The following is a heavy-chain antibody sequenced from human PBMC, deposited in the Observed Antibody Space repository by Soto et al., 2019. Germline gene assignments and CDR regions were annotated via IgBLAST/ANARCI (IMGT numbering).Heavy chain of an antibody. CDR1: GFTFSSYW. V-gene: IGHV3-7*03. D-gene: IGHD1-7*01. CDR2: IKQHGSET. CDR3: VRGTPTPGLDY. J-gene: IGHJ4*02. Sequence: EVQLVESGGGLVQPGGSLRLSCVVSGFTFSSYWMNWVRQAPGKGLEWVANIKQHGSETHYVDSVKGRFTLSGDNAQNSLYLQLNSLRAEDRAVYYCVRGTPTPGLDYWGQGTLVTVSS.